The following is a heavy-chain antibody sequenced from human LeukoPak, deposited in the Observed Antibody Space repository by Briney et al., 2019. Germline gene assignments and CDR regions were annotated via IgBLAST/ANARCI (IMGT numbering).Heavy chain of an antibody. CDR2: IYYSGST. D-gene: IGHD4-17*01. V-gene: IGHV4-39*01. CDR1: GGSISSSSYY. Sequence: PSETLSLTCTVSGGSISSSSYYWGWIRQPPGTGLEWLGSIYYSGSTYYNPPLKSRVTISVDTSKNQFSLKLSSVTAADTAVYYCARPRGATVTTTAFDIWGQGTMVSVSS. CDR3: ARPRGATVTTTAFDI. J-gene: IGHJ3*02.